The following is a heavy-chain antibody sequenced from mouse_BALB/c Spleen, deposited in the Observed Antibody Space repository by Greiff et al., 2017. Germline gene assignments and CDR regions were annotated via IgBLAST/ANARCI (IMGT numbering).Heavy chain of an antibody. J-gene: IGHJ3*01. CDR3: ARGDDYDGFAY. Sequence: EVQLVESGGDLVKPGGSLKLSCAASGFTFSDYYMYWVRQTPEKRLEWVATISDGGSYTYYPDSVKGRFTISRDNAKNNLYLQMSSLKSEDTAMYYCARGDDYDGFAYWGQGTLVTVSA. CDR1: GFTFSDYY. CDR2: ISDGGSYT. D-gene: IGHD2-4*01. V-gene: IGHV5-4*02.